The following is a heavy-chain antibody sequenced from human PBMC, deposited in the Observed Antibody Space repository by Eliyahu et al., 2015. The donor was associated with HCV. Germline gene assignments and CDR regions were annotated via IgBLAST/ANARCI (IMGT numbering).Heavy chain of an antibody. J-gene: IGHJ4*02. D-gene: IGHD6-6*01. CDR3: AKEFEYSSSSLDY. Sequence: QVQLVESGGGVVQPGRSLRLSCAASGFTFSSYGMHWVRQAPGKGLEWVAVISYDGSNKYYADSVKGRFTISRDNSKNTLYLQMNSLRAEDTAVYYCAKEFEYSSSSLDYWGQGTLVTVSS. CDR2: ISYDGSNK. V-gene: IGHV3-30*18. CDR1: GFTFSSYG.